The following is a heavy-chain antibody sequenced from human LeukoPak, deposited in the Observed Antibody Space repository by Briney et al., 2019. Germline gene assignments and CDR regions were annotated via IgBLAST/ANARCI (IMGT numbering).Heavy chain of an antibody. CDR1: DDPINSGVYY. J-gene: IGHJ6*03. Sequence: MTSETLSLTCTVSDDPINSGVYYWNWIRQPAGKGLEWIGHIYTSGTTTNSNRSLESRVAISLDSSKNHFSLKLTSVTAADTAVYYCARAKKRSGRSRNFYLDVWGKGTTVTVSS. V-gene: IGHV4-61*09. CDR3: ARAKKRSGRSRNFYLDV. CDR2: IYTSGTTT. D-gene: IGHD1-26*01.